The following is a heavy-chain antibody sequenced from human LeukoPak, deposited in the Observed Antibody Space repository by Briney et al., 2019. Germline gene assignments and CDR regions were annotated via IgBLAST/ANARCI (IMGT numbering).Heavy chain of an antibody. CDR2: ISGSGGST. CDR1: GFTFSRYA. J-gene: IGHJ4*02. CDR3: AKDAHYYYDSSGYYIDY. V-gene: IGHV3-23*01. Sequence: PGGSLRLSCAASGFTFSRYAMSWVRQAPGKGLEWVSAISGSGGSTYYADSVKGRFTISRDNSKNTLYLQMNSLRAEDTAVYYCAKDAHYYYDSSGYYIDYWGQGTLVTVSS. D-gene: IGHD3-22*01.